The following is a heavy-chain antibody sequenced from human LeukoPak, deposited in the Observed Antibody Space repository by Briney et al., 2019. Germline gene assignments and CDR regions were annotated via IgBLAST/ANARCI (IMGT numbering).Heavy chain of an antibody. CDR1: GGTFSSYA. CDR2: IIPIFGTA. D-gene: IGHD2-15*01. V-gene: IGHV1-69*13. J-gene: IGHJ4*02. CDR3: ARDWAPLGYCSGGSCYWGY. Sequence: SVKVSCKASGGTFSSYAISWVRQAPGQGLERMGGIIPIFGTANYAQKFQGRVTITADESTSTAYMELSSLRSEDTAVYYCARDWAPLGYCSGGSCYWGYWGQGTLVTVSS.